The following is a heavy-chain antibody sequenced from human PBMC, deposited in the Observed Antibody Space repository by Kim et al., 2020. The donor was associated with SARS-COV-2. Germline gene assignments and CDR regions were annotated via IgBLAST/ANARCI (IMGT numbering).Heavy chain of an antibody. V-gene: IGHV3-15*01. CDR3: TTVSMR. CDR2: KPDGGTV. D-gene: IGHD2-2*01. J-gene: IGHJ4*02. Sequence: KPDGGTVDYAAPVKGRFTISRDDSKNTLFLLMNSLKTEDSGVYYCTTVSMRWGQGTLVTVSS.